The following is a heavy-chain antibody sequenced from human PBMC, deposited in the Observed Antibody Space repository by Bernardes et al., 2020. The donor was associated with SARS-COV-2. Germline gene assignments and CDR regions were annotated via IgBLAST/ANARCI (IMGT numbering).Heavy chain of an antibody. J-gene: IGHJ4*02. CDR3: ARGPPAFYCSGGSCYHTVASFDY. V-gene: IGHV1-2*02. CDR2: INPNSGGT. CDR1: GYTFTGYY. D-gene: IGHD2-15*01. Sequence: ASVKVSCKASGYTFTGYYMHWVRQAPGQGLEWMGWINPNSGGTNYAQKFQGRVTMTRDTSISTAYMELSRLRSDDTAVYYCARGPPAFYCSGGSCYHTVASFDYWGQGTLVTVSS.